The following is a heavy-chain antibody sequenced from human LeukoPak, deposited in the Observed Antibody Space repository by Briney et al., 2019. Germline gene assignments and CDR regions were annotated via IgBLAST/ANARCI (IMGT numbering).Heavy chain of an antibody. CDR1: GGSISSGGYY. D-gene: IGHD3-22*01. V-gene: IGHV4-31*03. J-gene: IGHJ3*02. CDR3: ARVPGYYYDSSLSPSAFDI. CDR2: IYYSGST. Sequence: SETLSLTCTVSGGSISSGGYYWSWIRQHPGKGLEWIGYIYYSGSTYYNPSLKSRVTISVDTSKNQFSLKLGSVTAADTAVYYCARVPGYYYDSSLSPSAFDIWGQGTMVTVSS.